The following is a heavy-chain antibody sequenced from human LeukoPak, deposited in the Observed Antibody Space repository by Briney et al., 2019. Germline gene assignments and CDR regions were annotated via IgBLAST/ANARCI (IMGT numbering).Heavy chain of an antibody. CDR1: GFTFSSYS. V-gene: IGHV3-48*01. CDR2: ISSSSSTI. CDR3: AKLPQYDSSGYYNDY. Sequence: PGGSLRLSCAASGFTFSSYSMNWVRQAPGKGLEWVSYISSSSSTIYYADSVKGRFTISRDNSKNTLYLQMNSLRAEDTAVYYCAKLPQYDSSGYYNDYWGQGTLVTVSS. D-gene: IGHD3-22*01. J-gene: IGHJ4*02.